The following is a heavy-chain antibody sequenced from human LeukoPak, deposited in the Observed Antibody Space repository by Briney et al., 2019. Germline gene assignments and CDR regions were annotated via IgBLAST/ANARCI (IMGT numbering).Heavy chain of an antibody. Sequence: ASETLSLTCTVSGGSISSYYWSWIRQPPGKGLEWIGYIYYSGSTNYNPSLKSRVTISVDTSKNQFSLKLSSVTAADTAVYYCARTGHYYYYYYMDVWGKGTTVTVSS. J-gene: IGHJ6*03. D-gene: IGHD1-1*01. CDR2: IYYSGST. CDR1: GGSISSYY. CDR3: ARTGHYYYYYYMDV. V-gene: IGHV4-59*12.